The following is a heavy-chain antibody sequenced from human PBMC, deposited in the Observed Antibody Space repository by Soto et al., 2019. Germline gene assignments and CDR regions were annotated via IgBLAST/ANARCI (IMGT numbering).Heavy chain of an antibody. D-gene: IGHD6-19*01. CDR3: ARDSLQWLVV. CDR2: INPSGGST. V-gene: IGHV1-46*01. Sequence: QVQLVQSGAEVKKPGASVKVSCKASGYTFTSYYMHWVRQAPGQGLEWMGIINPSGGSTSYAQKFQGRVTRTRATSTSTVYMELSSLRSEDTAVYYCARDSLQWLVVWGQGTTVTVSS. CDR1: GYTFTSYY. J-gene: IGHJ6*02.